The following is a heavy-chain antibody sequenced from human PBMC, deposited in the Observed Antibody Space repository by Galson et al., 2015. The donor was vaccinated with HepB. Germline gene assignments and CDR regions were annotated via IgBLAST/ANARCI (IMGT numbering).Heavy chain of an antibody. D-gene: IGHD5-12*01. V-gene: IGHV3-30*02. CDR2: IRYDGSNK. CDR3: ATGAGYSGYDLYY. CDR1: GFTFSSYG. Sequence: SLRLSCAASGFTFSSYGMHWVRQAPGKGLEWVAFIRYDGSNKYYADSVKGRFTISRDNSKNTLYLQMNSLRAEDTAVYYCATGAGYSGYDLYYWGQGTLVTVSS. J-gene: IGHJ4*02.